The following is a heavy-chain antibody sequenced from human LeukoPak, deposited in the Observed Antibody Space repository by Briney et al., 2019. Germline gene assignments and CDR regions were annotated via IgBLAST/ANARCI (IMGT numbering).Heavy chain of an antibody. V-gene: IGHV3-74*01. J-gene: IGHJ4*02. CDR3: ARDASNWYYFDY. CDR1: GFTFINYS. D-gene: IGHD6-13*01. Sequence: GGSLRLSCAASGFTFINYSMHWVRQAPGKGLVWVSRIKSDGITTNYADSVKGRFTISRDNAKNTLYLQVNSLRAEDTAVYYCARDASNWYYFDYWGQGALVTVSS. CDR2: IKSDGITT.